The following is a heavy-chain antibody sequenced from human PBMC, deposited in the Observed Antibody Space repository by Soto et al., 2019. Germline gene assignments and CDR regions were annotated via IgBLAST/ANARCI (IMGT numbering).Heavy chain of an antibody. J-gene: IGHJ6*02. CDR3: ARGGEGVLRFLEWFKTYYYYYAMDV. Sequence: SETLSLTCAVYGGSFSGYYWSWIRQPPGKXLEWIGEINHSGSTNYNPSLKSRVTISVDTSKNQFSLKLSSVTAADTAVYYCARGGEGVLRFLEWFKTYYYYYAMDVWGQGTTVTVSS. D-gene: IGHD3-3*01. CDR2: INHSGST. V-gene: IGHV4-34*01. CDR1: GGSFSGYY.